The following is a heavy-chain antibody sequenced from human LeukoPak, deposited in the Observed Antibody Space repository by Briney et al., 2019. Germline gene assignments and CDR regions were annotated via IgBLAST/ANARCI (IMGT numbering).Heavy chain of an antibody. Sequence: SETLSLTCTVSSDSIYSSNYYWGWIRQPPGKGLEWIGSIYYSGSTYYNSSLKSRVTISVDTSKNQFSLKLSSLTAADTAVYYCARAGYCSGGSCYGSDYWGQGTLVSVSS. CDR2: IYYSGST. CDR3: ARAGYCSGGSCYGSDY. J-gene: IGHJ4*02. V-gene: IGHV4-39*01. CDR1: SDSIYSSNYY. D-gene: IGHD2-15*01.